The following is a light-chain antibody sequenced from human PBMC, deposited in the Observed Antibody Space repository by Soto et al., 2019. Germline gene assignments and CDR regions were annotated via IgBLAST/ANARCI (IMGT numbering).Light chain of an antibody. V-gene: IGLV3-21*04. CDR2: YDS. CDR3: QVWDSSSDHVV. J-gene: IGLJ2*01. CDR1: NSGSKS. Sequence: SYELTQAPSVSVAPGKTARITCGGNNSGSKSVHWYQQKPGQAPVLVIYYDSDRPSGIPERFSGSNSGNTATLTISRVEAGDEADYYCQVWDSSSDHVVFGGGTQLTVL.